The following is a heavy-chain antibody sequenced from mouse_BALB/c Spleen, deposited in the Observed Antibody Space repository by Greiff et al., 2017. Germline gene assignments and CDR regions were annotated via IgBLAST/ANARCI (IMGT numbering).Heavy chain of an antibody. D-gene: IGHD1-2*01. Sequence: EVQLVESGGGLVKPGGSLKLSCAASGFTFSDYYMYWVRQTPEKRLEWVATISDGGSYTYYPDSVKGRFTISRDNAKNNLYLQMSSLKSEDTAMYYCARERYSLLRLQEAMDYWGQGTSVTVSS. J-gene: IGHJ4*01. CDR3: ARERYSLLRLQEAMDY. V-gene: IGHV5-4*02. CDR2: ISDGGSYT. CDR1: GFTFSDYY.